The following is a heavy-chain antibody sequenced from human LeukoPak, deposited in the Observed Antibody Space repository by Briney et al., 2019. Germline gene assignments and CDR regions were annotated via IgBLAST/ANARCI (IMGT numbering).Heavy chain of an antibody. J-gene: IGHJ4*02. CDR3: AKGMPDMAYLDC. Sequence: GGSLRLSCAASGFTLSNYGMSWVRQAPGKGLEWVSYITISGGTYYADSVKGRFTISRDSTKKSLSLQMNSLRAEDTAVYYCAKGMPDMAYLDCWGQGTLVTVSS. CDR2: ITISGGT. D-gene: IGHD5-18*01. CDR1: GFTLSNYG. V-gene: IGHV3-48*01.